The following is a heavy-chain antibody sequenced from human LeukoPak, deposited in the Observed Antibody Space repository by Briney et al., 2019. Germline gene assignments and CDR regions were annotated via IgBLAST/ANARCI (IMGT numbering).Heavy chain of an antibody. CDR2: IRQDGSEA. V-gene: IGHV3-7*01. CDR3: ARDFAAAVG. Sequence: RGSLRLSCAASGFTFSNYWMSWVRQAPGKGLEWVANIRQDGSEAYYVDSVRGRFIVSRDNAKDSVFLQMNSLRAEDTAVYYCARDFAAAVGWGQGTLATVSS. CDR1: GFTFSNYW. J-gene: IGHJ4*02. D-gene: IGHD6-13*01.